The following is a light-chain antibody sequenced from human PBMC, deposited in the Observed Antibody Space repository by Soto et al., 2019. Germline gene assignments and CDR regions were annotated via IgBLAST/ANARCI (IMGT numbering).Light chain of an antibody. J-gene: IGKJ1*01. CDR3: QQHFLNPWT. V-gene: IGKV1-39*01. CDR2: SAS. CDR1: QNIMKS. Sequence: DIQMTQSPSSLSASVGDKITITCRASQNIMKSLNWYQQQPGNPPDLLITSASTLQNGVPSRFSGSASGTDFTLTITTLQHEDFATYFCQQHFLNPWTFGQGTKVGI.